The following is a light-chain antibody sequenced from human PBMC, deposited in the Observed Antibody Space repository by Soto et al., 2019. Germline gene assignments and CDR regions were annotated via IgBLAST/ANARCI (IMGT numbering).Light chain of an antibody. CDR2: GAS. CDR3: QQDYNLPWT. CDR1: QSVSSSY. V-gene: IGKV3D-7*01. J-gene: IGKJ1*01. Sequence: EIVMTQSPATLSLSPGERATLSCRASQSVSSSYLSWYQQKPGQAPRLLIYGASTRATGIPARFSGSGSGTDFTLPISSLQPEDFAVYYCQQDYNLPWTFGQGTKVEIK.